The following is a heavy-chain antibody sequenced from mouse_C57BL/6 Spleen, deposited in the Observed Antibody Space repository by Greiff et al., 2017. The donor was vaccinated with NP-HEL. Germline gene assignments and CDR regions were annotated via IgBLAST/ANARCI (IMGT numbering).Heavy chain of an antibody. D-gene: IGHD2-4*01. Sequence: VQLQQPGAELVKPGASVTLSCKASGYTFTSYWMHWVKQRPGPGLEWIGMIHPNSGSTNYNEKFKSKATLTVDKSSSTAYMQLSSLTSEDSAVYYCARAYDYGYYFDYWGQGTTLTVSS. J-gene: IGHJ2*01. CDR1: GYTFTSYW. CDR3: ARAYDYGYYFDY. V-gene: IGHV1-64*01. CDR2: IHPNSGST.